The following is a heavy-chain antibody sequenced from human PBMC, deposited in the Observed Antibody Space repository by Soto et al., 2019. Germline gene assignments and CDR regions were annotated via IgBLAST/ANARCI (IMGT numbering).Heavy chain of an antibody. Sequence: GGSLRLSCAASGFTFSSYAMSWVRQAPGKGLEWVSAISGSGGSTYYADSVKGRFTISRDNSKNTLYLQMNSLRAEDTAVYYCARLLGGNSGHIDYWGQGTLVTVSS. CDR2: ISGSGGST. J-gene: IGHJ4*02. D-gene: IGHD2-21*02. CDR3: ARLLGGNSGHIDY. V-gene: IGHV3-23*01. CDR1: GFTFSSYA.